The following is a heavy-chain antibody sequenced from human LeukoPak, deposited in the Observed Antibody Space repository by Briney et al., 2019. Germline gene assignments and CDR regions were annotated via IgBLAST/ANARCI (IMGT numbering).Heavy chain of an antibody. J-gene: IGHJ3*02. CDR1: EYTFTTYA. CDR3: ARDHDSSGYYYGANDAFDI. Sequence: ASVKVSCKASEYTFTTYAMHWVRQAPGQRLEWMGWINAGNGDTKYSQKFQGRVTITRDTSASTAYMELSGLRSEDTAVYYCARDHDSSGYYYGANDAFDIWGQGTMVTVSS. CDR2: INAGNGDT. D-gene: IGHD3-22*01. V-gene: IGHV1-3*01.